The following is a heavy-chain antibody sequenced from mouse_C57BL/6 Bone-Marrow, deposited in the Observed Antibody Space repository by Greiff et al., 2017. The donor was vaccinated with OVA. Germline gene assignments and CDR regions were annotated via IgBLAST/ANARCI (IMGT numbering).Heavy chain of an antibody. J-gene: IGHJ1*03. V-gene: IGHV1-72*01. CDR1: GYTFTSYW. CDR2: IDPNSGGT. Sequence: VKLVESGAELVKPGASVKLSCKASGYTFTSYWMHWVKQRPGRGLEWIGRIDPNSGGTKYNEKFKSKATLTVDKPSSTAYMQLSSLTSEDSAVYYCARSDYGSSYGYFDVWGTGTTVTVSS. CDR3: ARSDYGSSYGYFDV. D-gene: IGHD1-1*01.